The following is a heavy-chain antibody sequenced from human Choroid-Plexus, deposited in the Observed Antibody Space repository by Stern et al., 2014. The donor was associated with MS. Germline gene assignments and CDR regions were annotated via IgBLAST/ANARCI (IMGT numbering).Heavy chain of an antibody. CDR1: GFTFGSCA. D-gene: IGHD2/OR15-2a*01. V-gene: IGHV3-30*18. CDR2: VSYDGSNK. Sequence: VQLVESGGGVVQPGRPLRLSCVASGFTFGSCAMHWVRQAPGKWLERVAGVSYDGSNKYYADSVKGRFTISRDNSQNTLYMQMSSLRPEDTAVYYCAKDRQYLTYFFDHWGQGSLVTVSS. J-gene: IGHJ5*02. CDR3: AKDRQYLTYFFDH.